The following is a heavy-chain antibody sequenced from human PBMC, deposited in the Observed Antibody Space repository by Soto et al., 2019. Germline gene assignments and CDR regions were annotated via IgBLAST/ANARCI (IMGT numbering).Heavy chain of an antibody. Sequence: GGSLRLSCAASGFTFSSYGMQWVRQAPGKGLDWVALIWYDGSNKYYADSVKGRFTISRDNSKNTLYLQIKSLRAEDTAAYYCAKGGPTFVNYFGPWGQGTLVTVSS. V-gene: IGHV3-33*06. D-gene: IGHD5-12*01. CDR3: AKGGPTFVNYFGP. J-gene: IGHJ5*02. CDR1: GFTFSSYG. CDR2: IWYDGSNK.